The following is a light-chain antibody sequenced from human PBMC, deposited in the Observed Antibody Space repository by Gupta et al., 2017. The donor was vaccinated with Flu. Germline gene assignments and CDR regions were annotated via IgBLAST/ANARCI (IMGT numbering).Light chain of an antibody. V-gene: IGLV3-9*01. CDR3: QVWASSTAV. Sequence: YELTQPFSVSVALGKTARLTCGGDSLGSRSVNWYQQKSGQAPILIIYRDSNRPPGVPDLFSASNSKNTATLTITGAQGGDEADYHCQVWASSTAVFGGGTKLTVL. CDR1: SLGSRS. J-gene: IGLJ2*01. CDR2: RDS.